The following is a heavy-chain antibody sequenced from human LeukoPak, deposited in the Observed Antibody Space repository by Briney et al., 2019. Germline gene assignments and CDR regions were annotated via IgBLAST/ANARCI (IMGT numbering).Heavy chain of an antibody. J-gene: IGHJ4*02. V-gene: IGHV3-48*04. CDR1: GFSFGSYG. D-gene: IGHD3-22*01. Sequence: GGSLRLSCAASGFSFGSYGLSWVRQAPGKGPQWVSYISGNGGTTHYADSAEGRFTISRDNAKNSLYLQMSSLRAEDTAVYYCARDLDSGNYFFAYWGQGTPVTVSS. CDR2: ISGNGGTT. CDR3: ARDLDSGNYFFAY.